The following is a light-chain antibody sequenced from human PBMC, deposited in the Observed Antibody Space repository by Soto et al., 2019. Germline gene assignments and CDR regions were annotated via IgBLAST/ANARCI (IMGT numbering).Light chain of an antibody. CDR1: SSDFSAYHY. V-gene: IGLV2-14*01. J-gene: IGLJ1*01. Sequence: QSVLTQPASVSGSPGQSITIVCTGSSSDFSAYHYVSWYQQHPGKAPKLMIYEVSQRPPGMSSRFSGSKSGNTASLTITGIKVEDAADYYCTSSLYSSGHFVFGTGTKVTVL. CDR3: TSSLYSSGHFV. CDR2: EVS.